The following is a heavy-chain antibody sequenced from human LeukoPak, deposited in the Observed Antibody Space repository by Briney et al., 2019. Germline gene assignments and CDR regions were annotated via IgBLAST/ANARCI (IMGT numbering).Heavy chain of an antibody. V-gene: IGHV4-34*01. J-gene: IGHJ5*02. CDR3: ARVAGSGSYYKFGLWWFDP. CDR1: GGSFSGYY. D-gene: IGHD3-10*01. CDR2: INHSGST. Sequence: SETLCLTCAVYGGSFSGYYWSWIRQPPGKGLEWIGEINHSGSTNYNPSLKSRVTISVDTSKNQFSLKLSSVTAADTAVYYCARVAGSGSYYKFGLWWFDPWGQGTLVTVSS.